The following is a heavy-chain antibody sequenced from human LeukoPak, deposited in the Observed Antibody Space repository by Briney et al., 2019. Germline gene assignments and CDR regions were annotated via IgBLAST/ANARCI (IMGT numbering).Heavy chain of an antibody. CDR3: ARAYCTDGSCYSTDY. V-gene: IGHV1-2*06. D-gene: IGHD2-15*01. Sequence: ASVKVSCKASGYTFTCYYMHWVRQAPGQGLEWMGRINPNSGGTNYAQKFQGRVTMTRDTSISTAYMELSRLRSDDTAVYYCARAYCTDGSCYSTDYWGQGTLVTVSS. J-gene: IGHJ4*02. CDR2: INPNSGGT. CDR1: GYTFTCYY.